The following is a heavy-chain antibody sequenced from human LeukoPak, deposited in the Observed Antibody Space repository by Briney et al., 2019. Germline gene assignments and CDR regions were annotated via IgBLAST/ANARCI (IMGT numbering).Heavy chain of an antibody. CDR2: ISGSCGST. CDR1: EFTFSSYA. D-gene: IGHD3-3*02. J-gene: IGHJ5*02. Sequence: GGSLRLSCVGSEFTFSSYAMSWVRQAPGKGLEWVSAISGSCGSTYSADSVKGRFTISRDNSKNTLYLQMNSLRAEDTAVSYCAKDGVHFWSGHTNWFDPWGQGTLVTVSS. CDR3: AKDGVHFWSGHTNWFDP. V-gene: IGHV3-23*01.